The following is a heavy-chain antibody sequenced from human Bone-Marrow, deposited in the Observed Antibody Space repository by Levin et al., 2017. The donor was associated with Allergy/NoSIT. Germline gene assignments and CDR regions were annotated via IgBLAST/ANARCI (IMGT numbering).Heavy chain of an antibody. CDR1: GGSISSGDYY. CDR2: IYHSGTT. V-gene: IGHV4-31*11. Sequence: LRLSCAVSGGSISSGDYYWTWIRQSPGRGLEWIGYIYHSGTTYYNPSLKSRLTMSIDTSKNEFSMKLTSVTAADTALYYCARDLLNVRGGWLDPWGQGTLVTVSS. J-gene: IGHJ5*02. D-gene: IGHD3-10*02. CDR3: ARDLLNVRGGWLDP.